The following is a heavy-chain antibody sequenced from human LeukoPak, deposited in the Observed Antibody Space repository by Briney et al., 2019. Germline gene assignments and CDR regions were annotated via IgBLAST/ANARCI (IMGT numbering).Heavy chain of an antibody. V-gene: IGHV4-59*01. CDR1: GGSISGYY. CDR3: ARVLSGWTYQFDY. J-gene: IGHJ4*02. D-gene: IGHD6-19*01. CDR2: IFFSIYYSGST. Sequence: PSETLSLTCTVSGGSISGYYWGWIRQPPGKGLEWIGYIFFSIYYSGSTNYNPSLESRVTISLDTSKNQFSLKLTSVTAADTAVYYCARVLSGWTYQFDYWGQR.